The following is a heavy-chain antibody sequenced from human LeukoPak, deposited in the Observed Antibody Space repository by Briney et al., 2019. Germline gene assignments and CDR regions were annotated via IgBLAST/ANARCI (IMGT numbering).Heavy chain of an antibody. V-gene: IGHV4-59*01. D-gene: IGHD6-13*01. CDR1: GDSMKNYY. Sequence: SETLSLTCTVSGDSMKNYYWAWIRQPPGKGLEWIGYIHDTRGTNYNPYLKGRVTMSLDTSKNHFSLSLKSVTAADTAVYFCAGGIGYATSPADHLGQGTLVIVSS. J-gene: IGHJ5*02. CDR2: IHDTRGT. CDR3: AGGIGYATSPADH.